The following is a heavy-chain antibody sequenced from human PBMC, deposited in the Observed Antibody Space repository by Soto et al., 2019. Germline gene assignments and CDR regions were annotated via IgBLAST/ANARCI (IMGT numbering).Heavy chain of an antibody. J-gene: IGHJ4*01. CDR3: ARDSGYGSGASVNHYLDF. Sequence: GGSLRLSCAASGFNFNSETWIWVRQAPGKGLQWISYLRISDNTKKYADSVMGRFTISRDNAKESVYLRMNSLRDEDTAVYYCARDSGYGSGASVNHYLDFWGRGTLVTVSS. D-gene: IGHD3-10*01. CDR2: LRISDNTK. CDR1: GFNFNSET. V-gene: IGHV3-48*02.